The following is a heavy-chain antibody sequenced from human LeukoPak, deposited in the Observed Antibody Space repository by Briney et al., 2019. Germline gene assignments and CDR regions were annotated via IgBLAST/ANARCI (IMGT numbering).Heavy chain of an antibody. J-gene: IGHJ5*02. Sequence: ASVKVSCKASGYTFTDYYMHWVRQAPGQGLEWMGWINPNSGGTNYAQKFQGRVTMTRDTSISTAYMELSRLRSDDTAVYYCARGQLTFSSSWQRGWFDPWGQGTLVTVSS. CDR2: INPNSGGT. D-gene: IGHD6-13*01. CDR1: GYTFTDYY. V-gene: IGHV1-2*02. CDR3: ARGQLTFSSSWQRGWFDP.